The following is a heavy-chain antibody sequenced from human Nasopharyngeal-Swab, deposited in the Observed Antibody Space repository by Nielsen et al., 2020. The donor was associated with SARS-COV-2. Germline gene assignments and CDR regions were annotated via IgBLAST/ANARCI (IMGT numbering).Heavy chain of an antibody. V-gene: IGHV5-51*01. CDR1: GYSFTSSS. Sequence: GESLKISCKGSGYSFTSSSIAWVRHLPGKGLEWMGIIYPGDSDTRYSPSFQGQVTISADKSISTAHLQWSSLKASDTAMYYCARHGREMATILDAFDIWGQGTMVTVSS. CDR3: ARHGREMATILDAFDI. D-gene: IGHD5-24*01. J-gene: IGHJ3*02. CDR2: IYPGDSDT.